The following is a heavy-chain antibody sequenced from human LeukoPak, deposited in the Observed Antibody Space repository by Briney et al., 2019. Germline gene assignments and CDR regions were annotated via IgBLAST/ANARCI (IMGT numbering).Heavy chain of an antibody. V-gene: IGHV3-21*01. CDR1: GFTLSSHS. CDR3: AREYCSGGTCYGY. D-gene: IGHD2-15*01. J-gene: IGHJ4*02. CDR2: IGSSTGYT. Sequence: GGSLRLSCAVSGFTLSSHSMNWVRQAPGKGLEWVSAIGSSTGYTYYGDSVRGRFTISRDIAKNSLYLQMNSLRVEDTAICYCAREYCSGGTCYGYWGQGTLVTVSS.